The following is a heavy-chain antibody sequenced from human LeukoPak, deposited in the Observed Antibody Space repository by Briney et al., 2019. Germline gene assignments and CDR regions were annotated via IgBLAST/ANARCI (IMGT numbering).Heavy chain of an antibody. V-gene: IGHV3-7*01. CDR2: IKQDGGEK. D-gene: IGHD2-8*01. CDR1: GFTFTTYW. CDR3: SNGIYDRSY. Sequence: GGSLRLSCAASGFTFTTYWMAWVRQAPGKGLEWVANIKQDGGEKYYADSVRGRFTISRDNAKNSLYLQMNSLRAEDTAVYYCSNGIYDRSYWGQGTLVTVSS. J-gene: IGHJ4*02.